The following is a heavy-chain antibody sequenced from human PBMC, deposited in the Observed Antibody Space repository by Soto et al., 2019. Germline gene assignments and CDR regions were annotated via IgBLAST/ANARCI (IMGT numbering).Heavy chain of an antibody. Sequence: PSETLSLTCSVSAASVSAPTYYWSWVRQSPGKGLERIGYILLSGSTEYNPSLKSRVTFSMDTSKNQFSMKMTSLTAADTAVYYCGRGKRWIQSGSNFYYYGMDVWGQGTRVTVSS. CDR3: GRGKRWIQSGSNFYYYGMDV. CDR2: ILLSGST. D-gene: IGHD5-18*01. V-gene: IGHV4-61*01. CDR1: AASVSAPTYY. J-gene: IGHJ6*02.